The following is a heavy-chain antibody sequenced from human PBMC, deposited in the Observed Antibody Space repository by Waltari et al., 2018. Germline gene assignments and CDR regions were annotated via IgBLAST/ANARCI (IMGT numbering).Heavy chain of an antibody. J-gene: IGHJ3*02. CDR3: ARDRCNSTSCLSRGAFDI. V-gene: IGHV4-4*07. CDR2: IYASGST. CDR1: GGSISSYY. Sequence: QVQLQESGPGLVKPSETLSLTCTVSGGSISSYYWSWVRQPAGKGLEWIGRIYASGSTNDNPSLRSRVTMSVDTSKNHFSLRLTSVTAADTAVYYCARDRCNSTSCLSRGAFDIWGQGTMVTVSS. D-gene: IGHD2-2*01.